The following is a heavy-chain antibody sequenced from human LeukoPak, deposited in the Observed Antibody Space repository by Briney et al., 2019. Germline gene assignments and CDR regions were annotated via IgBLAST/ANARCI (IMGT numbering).Heavy chain of an antibody. D-gene: IGHD4-17*01. CDR3: AREAFTTVTSATDAFDI. CDR1: GYTLTELS. V-gene: IGHV1-24*01. CDR2: FDPEDGET. Sequence: ASVKVSCKVSGYTLTELSMHWVRQAPGKGLEWMGGFDPEDGETIYAQKFQGRVTMTEDTSTDTAYMELSRLRSDDTAVYYCAREAFTTVTSATDAFDIWGQGTMVTVS. J-gene: IGHJ3*02.